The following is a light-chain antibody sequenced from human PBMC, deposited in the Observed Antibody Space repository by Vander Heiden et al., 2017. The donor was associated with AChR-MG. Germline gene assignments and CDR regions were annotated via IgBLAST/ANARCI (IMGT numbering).Light chain of an antibody. CDR3: QAWDSGIVV. Sequence: SYELTQPPSVSVSPGQTASITCSGDKLGSNSVSWYQQKSGQSPVLVIYQDTNRPSGIPERFSGSNSGNTATLTISGTQAMDEADYYCQAWDSGIVVFGGGTKLTVL. CDR2: QDT. CDR1: KLGSNS. V-gene: IGLV3-1*01. J-gene: IGLJ2*01.